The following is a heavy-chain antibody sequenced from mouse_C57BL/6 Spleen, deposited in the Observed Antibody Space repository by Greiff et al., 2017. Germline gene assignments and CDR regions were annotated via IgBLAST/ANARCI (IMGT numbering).Heavy chain of an antibody. D-gene: IGHD4-1*01. V-gene: IGHV5-9*01. J-gene: IGHJ2*01. Sequence: EVMLVESGGGLVKPGGSLKLSCAASGFNFSSYTMSWVRQTPEKRLEWVATISGGGGNTYYPDSVKGRATISRDNAKNTPYLQMSSLRSEDTALYYCARLRTGTIDYWGQGTTLTVSS. CDR1: GFNFSSYT. CDR2: ISGGGGNT. CDR3: ARLRTGTIDY.